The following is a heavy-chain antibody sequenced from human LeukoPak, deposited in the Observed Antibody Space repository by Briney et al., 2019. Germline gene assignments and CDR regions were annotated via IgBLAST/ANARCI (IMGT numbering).Heavy chain of an antibody. D-gene: IGHD5-12*01. J-gene: IGHJ4*02. CDR1: GFTFDDYA. V-gene: IGHV3-9*01. CDR3: AKDRGYIVATILDY. CDR2: ISWNSGSI. Sequence: QPGRSLRLSCAASGFTFDDYAMHWVRQAPGKGLEWVSGISWNSGSIGYADSVKGRSTISRGNAKNSLYLQMNSLRAEDTALYYCAKDRGYIVATILDYWGQGTLVTVSS.